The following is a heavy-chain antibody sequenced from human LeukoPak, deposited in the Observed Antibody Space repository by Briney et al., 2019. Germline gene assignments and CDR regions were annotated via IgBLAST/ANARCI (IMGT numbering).Heavy chain of an antibody. CDR1: GFTFSKSW. D-gene: IGHD3-16*01. CDR3: ATYTHWVAGDV. V-gene: IGHV3-7*01. Sequence: GGSLRLSCAASGFTFSKSWMSWVRQAPGKGLEWVANMNEDGSEKDYVDSVKGRFTISRDNARNSLYLQMGSLRAEDTAVYYCATYTHWVAGDVWGQGTTVTVSS. J-gene: IGHJ6*02. CDR2: MNEDGSEK.